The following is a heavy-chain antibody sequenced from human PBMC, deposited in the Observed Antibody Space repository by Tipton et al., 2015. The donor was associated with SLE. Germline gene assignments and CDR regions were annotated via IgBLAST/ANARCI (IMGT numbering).Heavy chain of an antibody. CDR2: MNPNSGNT. CDR3: ARAPPQLGFDY. D-gene: IGHD5-24*01. Sequence: QSGPEVKKPGASVKVSCKASGYTFTSFDINWVRQATGQGLEWMGWMNPNSGNTAYAQKFQGRVTMTRDTSISTAYMELSSLRSEDTAVSYCARAPPQLGFDYWGQGTLVTVSS. V-gene: IGHV1-8*01. J-gene: IGHJ4*02. CDR1: GYTFTSFD.